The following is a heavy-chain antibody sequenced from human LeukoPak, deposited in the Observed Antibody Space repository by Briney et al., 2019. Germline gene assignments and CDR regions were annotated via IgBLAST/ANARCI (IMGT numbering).Heavy chain of an antibody. J-gene: IGHJ4*02. CDR3: ARDADGSGTLLDY. CDR1: GYTFGNYA. V-gene: IGHV1-18*01. CDR2: ISGDNGDT. Sequence: ASVKVSCKTSGYTFGNYAITWVRQDPGQGLEWMGWISGDNGDTKYAQKVQGRVTVTTDTSTTTTYMELRSLRSDDTAVYYCARDADGSGTLLDYWGQGSLVTVSS. D-gene: IGHD3-10*01.